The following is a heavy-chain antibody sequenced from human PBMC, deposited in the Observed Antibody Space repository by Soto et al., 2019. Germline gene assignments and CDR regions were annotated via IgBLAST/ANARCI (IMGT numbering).Heavy chain of an antibody. CDR2: IYSGGST. V-gene: IGHV3-53*01. Sequence: GGSLRLSCAASGFTVSSNYMSWVRQAPGKGLEWVSVIYSGGSTYYADSVKGRFTISRDNSKNTLYLQMNSLRAEDTAVYYCARDSLPQAVGDYYGMDVWGQGTTVTVSS. D-gene: IGHD3-16*02. CDR1: GFTVSSNY. J-gene: IGHJ6*02. CDR3: ARDSLPQAVGDYYGMDV.